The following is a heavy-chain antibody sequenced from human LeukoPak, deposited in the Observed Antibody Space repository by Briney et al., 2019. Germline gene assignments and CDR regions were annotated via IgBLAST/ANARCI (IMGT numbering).Heavy chain of an antibody. CDR3: AKDLDKAVAGTFFY. D-gene: IGHD6-19*01. J-gene: IGHJ4*02. CDR2: ISASGSST. Sequence: GGSLRLSCAASGFTFSSYAMSWVRQAPGKGLEWVSGISASGSSTYYADSVKGRFTISRDNSKNTLYLQMNSLRAEDTAVYYCAKDLDKAVAGTFFYWGQGTLVTVSS. CDR1: GFTFSSYA. V-gene: IGHV3-23*01.